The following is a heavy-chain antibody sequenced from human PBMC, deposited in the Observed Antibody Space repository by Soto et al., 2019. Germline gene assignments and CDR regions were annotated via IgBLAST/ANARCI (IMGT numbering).Heavy chain of an antibody. Sequence: PGGSLRLSCAASGFTFSSYWMSWVRQAPGKGLEWVANIKQDGSEKYYVDSVKGRFTISRDNAKNSLYLQMNSLRAEDTAVYYCARGPLYYDFWSGYREEFDYWGQGTLVTVSS. D-gene: IGHD3-3*01. J-gene: IGHJ4*02. CDR3: ARGPLYYDFWSGYREEFDY. CDR2: IKQDGSEK. V-gene: IGHV3-7*05. CDR1: GFTFSSYW.